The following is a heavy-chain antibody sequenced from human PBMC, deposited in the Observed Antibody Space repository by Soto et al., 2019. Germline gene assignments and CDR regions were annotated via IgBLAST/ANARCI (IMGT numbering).Heavy chain of an antibody. CDR3: AREGGVDTAMDWFAP. Sequence: DVQLVESGGGLVKPGGSLRLSCAASGFTFSTYSMNWVRQAPGKGLEWVSSISSSSSYIYYADSVKGRFTISRDNAKNSLYMQMNSLRAEDTAVYYCAREGGVDTAMDWFAPWGQGTLVTVSS. CDR1: GFTFSTYS. J-gene: IGHJ5*02. CDR2: ISSSSSYI. D-gene: IGHD5-18*01. V-gene: IGHV3-21*01.